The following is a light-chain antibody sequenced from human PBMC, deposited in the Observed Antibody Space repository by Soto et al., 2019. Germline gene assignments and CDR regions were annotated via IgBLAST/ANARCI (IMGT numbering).Light chain of an antibody. V-gene: IGKV3-15*01. CDR2: GAS. CDR1: QSVSSN. J-gene: IGKJ1*01. Sequence: EIVMTQSPATLSVSPGERATLSCRASQSVSSNLAWYQQKPGQAPRLLIYGASTRATGIPARFSGSGSGTEFTPTISILQSEDFAVYYCQQYNNWPRWTFGQGTKVEIK. CDR3: QQYNNWPRWT.